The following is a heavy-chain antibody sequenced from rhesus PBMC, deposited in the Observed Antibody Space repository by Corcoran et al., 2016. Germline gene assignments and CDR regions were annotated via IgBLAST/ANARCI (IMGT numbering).Heavy chain of an antibody. CDR2: IYGSGGIT. CDR1: GGSISDSYY. CDR3: GAQYLDWLFYGLDS. V-gene: IGHV4-92*01. J-gene: IGHJ6*01. Sequence: QVQLQESGPGLVKPSETLSLTCTVSGGSISDSYYWNWIRQPPGKGLEWMGRIYGSGGITTHTPPLKGRVTISKDTSQTRFSLKLSSVTAADTAVYYWGAQYLDWLFYGLDSWGQGVVVTVSS. D-gene: IGHD3-3*01.